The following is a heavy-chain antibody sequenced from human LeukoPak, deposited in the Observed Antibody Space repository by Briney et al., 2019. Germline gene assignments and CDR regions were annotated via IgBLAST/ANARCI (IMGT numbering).Heavy chain of an antibody. J-gene: IGHJ3*02. CDR3: ARDLLRYFDWLLGGAFDI. CDR1: GGSISTSNYY. V-gene: IGHV4-39*07. CDR2: IFYSGST. D-gene: IGHD3-9*01. Sequence: SETLSLTCTVSGGSISTSNYYWGWIRQPPGKGLEWIGNIFYSGSTYYNPSLKSRVTISVDTSKNQFSLKLSSVTAADTAVYYCARDLLRYFDWLLGGAFDIWGQGTMVTVSS.